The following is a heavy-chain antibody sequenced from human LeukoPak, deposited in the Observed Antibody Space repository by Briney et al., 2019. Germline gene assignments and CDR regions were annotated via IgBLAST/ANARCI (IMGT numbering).Heavy chain of an antibody. CDR3: ARYRLGWFDP. CDR2: IYADGRT. Sequence: SQTLSLTCTVSGDSITSGDYFWGWIRQPAGKGLEWIGRIYADGRTNYNPSLKSRVTLSVDTSKNQCSLKVTSVTAADTAVYYCARYRLGWFDPWGQGTLVTVSS. J-gene: IGHJ5*02. D-gene: IGHD1-26*01. V-gene: IGHV4-61*02. CDR1: GDSITSGDYF.